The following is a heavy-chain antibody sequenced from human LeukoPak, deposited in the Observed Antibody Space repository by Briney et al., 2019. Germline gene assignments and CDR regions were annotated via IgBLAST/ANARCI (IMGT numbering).Heavy chain of an antibody. CDR2: ISYDGSNK. D-gene: IGHD6-13*01. CDR1: GFTFSSYA. V-gene: IGHV3-30*04. J-gene: IGHJ6*03. CDR3: ARTGYSSSWDDYYYYYYMDV. Sequence: PGGSLRLSCAASGFTFSSYAMHWVRQAPGKGLEWVAVISYDGSNKYYADSVKGRFTISRDNSKNTLYLQMNSLRAEDTAVYYCARTGYSSSWDDYYYYYYMDVWGKGTTVTVSS.